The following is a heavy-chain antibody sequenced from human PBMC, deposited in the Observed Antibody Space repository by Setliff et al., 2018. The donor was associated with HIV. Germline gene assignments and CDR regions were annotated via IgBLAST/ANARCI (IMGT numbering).Heavy chain of an antibody. Sequence: GESLKISCKGSGYRFTSQWISWVRQMPVKGLEWMGMIDPSDSYTKYSPSFQGHVTISVDKSISTAYLHWSSLKASDTAMYYCARLYVVVNVTPPGLDSWGQGTLVTVSS. CDR1: GYRFTSQW. CDR3: ARLYVVVNVTPPGLDS. J-gene: IGHJ4*02. D-gene: IGHD2-21*01. CDR2: IDPSDSYT. V-gene: IGHV5-10-1*01.